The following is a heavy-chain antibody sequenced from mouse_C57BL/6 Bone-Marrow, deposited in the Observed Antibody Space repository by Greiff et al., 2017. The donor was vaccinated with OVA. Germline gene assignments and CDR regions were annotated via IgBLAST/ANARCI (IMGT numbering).Heavy chain of an antibody. CDR2: IDPETGGT. D-gene: IGHD6-1*01. J-gene: IGHJ1*03. CDR1: GYTFTDYE. V-gene: IGHV1-15*01. CDR3: TRDSHNLYWYFDV. Sequence: QVQLKQSGAELVRPGASVTLSCKASGYTFTDYEMHWVKQTPVHGLEWIGAIDPETGGTAYNQKFKGKAILTADKSSSTAYMELRSLTSEDSAVYYCTRDSHNLYWYFDVWGTGTTVTVSS.